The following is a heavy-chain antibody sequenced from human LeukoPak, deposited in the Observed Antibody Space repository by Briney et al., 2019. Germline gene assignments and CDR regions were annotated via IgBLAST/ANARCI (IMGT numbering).Heavy chain of an antibody. J-gene: IGHJ4*02. CDR1: GGSFSGYY. V-gene: IGHV4-34*01. CDR3: ARRRGDGDYRPDY. CDR2: INHSGST. Sequence: SSETLSLTCAVYGGSFSGYYWSWIRQPPGKGLEWIGEINHSGSTNYNPSLKSRVTISVDTSKNQFSLKLSSVTAADTAVYYCARRRGDGDYRPDYWGQGTLVTVSS. D-gene: IGHD4-17*01.